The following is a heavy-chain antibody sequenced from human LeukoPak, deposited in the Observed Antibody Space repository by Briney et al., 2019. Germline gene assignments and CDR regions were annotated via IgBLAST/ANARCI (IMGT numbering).Heavy chain of an antibody. J-gene: IGHJ6*03. Sequence: GATVKISCKASGYTFTANYVHWVQQAPGKGLEWMGRIDPEDGETIYAENLQGRVTITADTSTDTAYMEVGSLRSEDTAVYYCATGAGGNTPHYYYYMDVWGKGTTVTVSS. V-gene: IGHV1-69-2*01. CDR2: IDPEDGET. CDR3: ATGAGGNTPHYYYYMDV. D-gene: IGHD4-23*01. CDR1: GYTFTANY.